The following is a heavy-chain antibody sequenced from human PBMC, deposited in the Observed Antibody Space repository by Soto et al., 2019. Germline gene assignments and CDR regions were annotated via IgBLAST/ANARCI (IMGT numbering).Heavy chain of an antibody. CDR1: GGSLTSNSYY. CDR2: FYYSQST. D-gene: IGHD3-16*01. J-gene: IGHJ5*02. V-gene: IGHV4-39*02. CDR3: VRSLGWLQYSWFDP. Sequence: PSETLSLTCTVSGGSLTSNSYYWGWIRQPPGKGLEWIGSFYYSQSTYFNPSLQSRVSISLDTSNNHFSLKMTSVTAADTAVYYCVRSLGWLQYSWFDPWGQGIPVTVSS.